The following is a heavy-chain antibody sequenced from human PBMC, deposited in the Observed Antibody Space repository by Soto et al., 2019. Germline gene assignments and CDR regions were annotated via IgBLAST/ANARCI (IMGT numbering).Heavy chain of an antibody. CDR3: AKEYYYDSSGPYYFDY. V-gene: IGHV3-30*18. CDR2: ISYDGSNK. J-gene: IGHJ4*02. Sequence: PGGSLRLSCAASGFSFSSYGMHWVRQAPGKGLEWVAVISYDGSNKYYADSVKGRFTISRHNSKNTLYLQMNSLRAEDTAVYYCAKEYYYDSSGPYYFDYWGQGTLVAV. D-gene: IGHD3-22*01. CDR1: GFSFSSYG.